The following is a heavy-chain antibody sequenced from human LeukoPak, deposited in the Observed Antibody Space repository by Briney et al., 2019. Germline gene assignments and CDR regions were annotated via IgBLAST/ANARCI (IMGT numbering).Heavy chain of an antibody. J-gene: IGHJ4*02. CDR2: ISWNSGSI. Sequence: QAGGSLRLSCAASGFTFDDYAMLWVRQAPGKGLEWVSGISWNSGSIVYADSVKGRFTISRQNAKNSLYLQMNSLRAGATAVYYCARAGGESITIFGVAHWPLDYWGERTLVTVS. CDR1: GFTFDDYA. D-gene: IGHD3-3*01. V-gene: IGHV3-9*01. CDR3: ARAGGESITIFGVAHWPLDY.